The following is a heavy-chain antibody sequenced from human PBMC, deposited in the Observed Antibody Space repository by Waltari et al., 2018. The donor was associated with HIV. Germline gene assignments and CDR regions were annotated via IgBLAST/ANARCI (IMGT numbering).Heavy chain of an antibody. Sequence: ASGFTFSRYDMHWVRQAPGKGLEWVAVISYDGSNKYYADSVKGRFTISRDNSKNTLYLQMNSLRAEDTAVYYCARDQTMTRAFDIWGQGTMVTVSS. CDR3: ARDQTMTRAFDI. J-gene: IGHJ3*02. CDR2: ISYDGSNK. D-gene: IGHD3-22*01. CDR1: GFTFSRYD. V-gene: IGHV3-30*01.